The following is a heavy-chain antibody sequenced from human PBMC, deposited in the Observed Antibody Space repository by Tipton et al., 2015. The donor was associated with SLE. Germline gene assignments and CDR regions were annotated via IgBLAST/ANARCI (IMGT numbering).Heavy chain of an antibody. V-gene: IGHV4-61*01. Sequence: TLSLTCTVSGGSISSSRYYWSLIRQPPGKGLEWLGDIYYSGSTNYSPSLKSRVTISVDTSTNQFSLKLSSVTAADTAVYYCARWVTGDAFDIWGQGTMVTVSS. CDR2: IYYSGST. CDR3: ARWVTGDAFDI. D-gene: IGHD2-21*02. CDR1: GGSISSSRYY. J-gene: IGHJ3*02.